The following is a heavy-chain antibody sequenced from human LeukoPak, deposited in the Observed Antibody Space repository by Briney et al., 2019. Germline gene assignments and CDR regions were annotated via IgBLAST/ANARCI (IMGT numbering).Heavy chain of an antibody. D-gene: IGHD6-19*01. CDR1: GYTFTSYY. J-gene: IGHJ4*02. Sequence: ASVKVSCKASGYTFTSYYMHWVRQAPGQGLEWMGIINPSGGSTSYAQKFQGRVTMTRDTSTSTVYMELSSLRSEDTAVFYCAGAEAAYYYLDYWGQGTLVTVSS. CDR2: INPSGGST. V-gene: IGHV1-46*01. CDR3: AGAEAAYYYLDY.